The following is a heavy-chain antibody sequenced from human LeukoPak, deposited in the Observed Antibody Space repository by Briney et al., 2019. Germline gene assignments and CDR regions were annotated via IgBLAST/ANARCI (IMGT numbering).Heavy chain of an antibody. J-gene: IGHJ4*02. CDR1: GYTFTGYF. CDR3: ARDRYNYGLELGY. Sequence: ASVKVSCKASGYTFTGYFMHWVRQAPGQGLEWMGWINPNSGGTDYAQQFQGRVTMTRDTSISTAYMELSSLRSDDTAVYYCARDRYNYGLELGYRGQGTPITVSS. CDR2: INPNSGGT. V-gene: IGHV1-2*02. D-gene: IGHD5-18*01.